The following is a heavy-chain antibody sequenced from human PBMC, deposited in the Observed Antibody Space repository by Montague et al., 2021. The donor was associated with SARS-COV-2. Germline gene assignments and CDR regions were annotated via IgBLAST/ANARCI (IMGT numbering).Heavy chain of an antibody. CDR3: ARQGSGSYYNWFDP. CDR1: GGSISSSYY. V-gene: IGHV4-39*01. Sequence: SETLSLTCTVSGGSISSSYYWGWIRQPPGKGLEWIGSIYYSGSTYYNPSLKSRVTISVDTSKNQFSLKLSSVTAADTAVYYCARQGSGSYYNWFDPWGQGTLVTVSS. CDR2: IYYSGST. D-gene: IGHD1-26*01. J-gene: IGHJ5*02.